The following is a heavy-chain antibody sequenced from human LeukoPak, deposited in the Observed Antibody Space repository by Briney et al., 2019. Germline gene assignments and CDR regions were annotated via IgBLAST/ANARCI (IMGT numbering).Heavy chain of an antibody. J-gene: IGHJ6*02. CDR2: INPNTGAT. CDR3: ASVGVVADYGLDV. D-gene: IGHD2-15*01. Sequence: GASVKVSCKASGYTLTGHYLHWVRLAPGQGLEWMGWINPNTGATTYAQRFQGRVTLTRDTSISTAYMDLSRLRPDDTAVYYCASVGVVADYGLDVWGQGTTVTVSS. CDR1: GYTLTGHY. V-gene: IGHV1-2*02.